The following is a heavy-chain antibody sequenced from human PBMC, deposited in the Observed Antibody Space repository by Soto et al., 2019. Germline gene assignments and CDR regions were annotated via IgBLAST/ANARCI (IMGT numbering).Heavy chain of an antibody. D-gene: IGHD2-8*01. V-gene: IGHV4-39*01. CDR3: ATTNMLYSDY. CDR1: GDSISSRSYF. Sequence: SETLSLTCTVSGDSISSRSYFWGWIRQPPGKGLEWIGSIYYSGTTYYNPSLKSRVTISVDTSKNQFSLKLSSVTAADTAVYFCATTNMLYSDYWGQGTLVTVSS. CDR2: IYYSGTT. J-gene: IGHJ4*02.